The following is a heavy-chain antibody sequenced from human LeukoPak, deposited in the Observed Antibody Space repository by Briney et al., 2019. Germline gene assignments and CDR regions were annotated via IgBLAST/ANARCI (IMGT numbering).Heavy chain of an antibody. Sequence: ASVKISCKASGYTFTSYGISWVRQAPGQGLEWMGWISAYNGNTNYAQKLQGRVTMTTDTSTSTAYMELRSLRSDDTAVYYCPRDIVVVVAATWEYNWFDPWGQGTLVTVSS. D-gene: IGHD2-15*01. CDR1: GYTFTSYG. CDR3: PRDIVVVVAATWEYNWFDP. J-gene: IGHJ5*02. V-gene: IGHV1-18*01. CDR2: ISAYNGNT.